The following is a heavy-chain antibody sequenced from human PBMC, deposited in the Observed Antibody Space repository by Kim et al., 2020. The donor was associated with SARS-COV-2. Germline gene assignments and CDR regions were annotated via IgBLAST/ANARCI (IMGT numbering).Heavy chain of an antibody. CDR1: GHTLTEIS. CDR2: LYREEQRI. J-gene: IGHJ5*02. D-gene: IGHD2-8*01. Sequence: ASVKVSCKVSGHTLTEISIHWVRQAPGRGLEWMGSLYREEQRIFHAQNFQGRLTMTDDTSTNTAYMELSSLRSEDTAIYYCATSTRCSNGVCYRGNWFDPWGQGTLVTVSS. CDR3: ATSTRCSNGVCYRGNWFDP. V-gene: IGHV1-24*01.